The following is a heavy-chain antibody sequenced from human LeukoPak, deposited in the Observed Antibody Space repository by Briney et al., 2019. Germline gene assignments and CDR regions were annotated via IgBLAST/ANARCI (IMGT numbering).Heavy chain of an antibody. V-gene: IGHV1-69*04. J-gene: IGHJ3*02. CDR3: ARGCSGGSCYQHAFDI. Sequence: SVKVSCKASGGTFSSYAISWVRQAPGQGLEWMGRIIPILGIANYAQKFQGRVTITADKSTSTAYMELSSLRSEDTAVYYCARGCSGGSCYQHAFDIWGQGTMVTVSS. CDR2: IIPILGIA. CDR1: GGTFSSYA. D-gene: IGHD2-15*01.